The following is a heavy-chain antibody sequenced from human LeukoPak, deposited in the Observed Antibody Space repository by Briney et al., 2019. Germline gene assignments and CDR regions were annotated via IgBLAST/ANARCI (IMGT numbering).Heavy chain of an antibody. Sequence: GGSLRLSCAASGFTFSSYAMSWVRQAPGKGLEWVAVIWYDGSNKYYADSVKGRFTISRDNSKNTLYLQMNSLRAEDTAVYYCASPNYGMDVWGQGTTVTVSS. CDR3: ASPNYGMDV. V-gene: IGHV3-33*08. CDR2: IWYDGSNK. CDR1: GFTFSSYA. J-gene: IGHJ6*02.